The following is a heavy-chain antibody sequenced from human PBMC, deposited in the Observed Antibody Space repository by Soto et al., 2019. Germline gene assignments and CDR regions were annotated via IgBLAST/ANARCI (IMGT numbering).Heavy chain of an antibody. CDR1: GGSVSSGSYY. D-gene: IGHD6-19*01. J-gene: IGHJ6*02. V-gene: IGHV4-61*01. CDR2: IYYSGST. CDR3: ARDYSSGPTIPLYYYGMDV. Sequence: SSETLSLTCTVSGGSVSSGSYYWSWIRQPPGKGLEWIGYIYYSGSTNYNPSLKSRVTISVDTSKNQFSLKLSSVTTADTAVYYCARDYSSGPTIPLYYYGMDVWGQGTTVTVSS.